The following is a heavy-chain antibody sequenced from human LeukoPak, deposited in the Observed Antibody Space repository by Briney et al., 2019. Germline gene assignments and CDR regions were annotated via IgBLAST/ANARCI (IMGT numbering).Heavy chain of an antibody. CDR3: ARHKASGSYYPYYFDY. Sequence: SETLSLTCTVSGGSISSYYWSWIRQPPGKGLEWIGYIYYSGSTNYNPSLKSRVTISVDTSKNQFSLKLSSVTAADTAVYYCARHKASGSYYPYYFDYWGQGTLVTVSS. V-gene: IGHV4-59*08. CDR2: IYYSGST. CDR1: GGSISSYY. D-gene: IGHD1-26*01. J-gene: IGHJ4*02.